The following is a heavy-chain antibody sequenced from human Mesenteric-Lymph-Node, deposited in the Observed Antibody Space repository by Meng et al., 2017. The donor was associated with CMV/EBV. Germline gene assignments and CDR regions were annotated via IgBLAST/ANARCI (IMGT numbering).Heavy chain of an antibody. CDR1: GYTLTSYD. CDR2: INPSGGST. CDR3: ARERGIYFDY. V-gene: IGHV1-46*01. D-gene: IGHD6-13*01. Sequence: ASVKVSCKASGYTLTSYDINWVRQATGQGLEWMGIINPSGGSTSYAQKFQGRVTMTRDTSTSTVYMELSSLRSDDTAVYYCARERGIYFDYWGQGTLVTV. J-gene: IGHJ4*02.